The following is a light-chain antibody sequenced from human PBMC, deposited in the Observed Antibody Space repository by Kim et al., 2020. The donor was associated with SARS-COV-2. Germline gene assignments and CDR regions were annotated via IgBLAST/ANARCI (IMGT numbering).Light chain of an antibody. Sequence: ASVGDRVTIPCRASQTISSWLAWYQQKKGRAPSLLIYKASNLESGAPSRFSGSGSGTEFSLTISSLQPDDFATYYCQQYSTYPWTFGQGTKVDIK. CDR1: QTISSW. V-gene: IGKV1-5*03. J-gene: IGKJ1*01. CDR3: QQYSTYPWT. CDR2: KAS.